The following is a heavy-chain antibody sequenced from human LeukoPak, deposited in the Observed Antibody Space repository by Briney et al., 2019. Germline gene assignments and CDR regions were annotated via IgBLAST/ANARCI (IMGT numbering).Heavy chain of an antibody. CDR1: GFTFTSSA. CDR2: IVVGSGNT. J-gene: IGHJ1*01. V-gene: IGHV1-58*01. D-gene: IGHD1/OR15-1a*01. CDR3: AADLGTTEQSAEYFQH. Sequence: GASVKVSCKASGFTFTSSAVQWVRQARGQRLEWIGWIVVGSGNTNYAQKFQERVTITRDMSTSTAYMELSSLRSEDTAVYYCAADLGTTEQSAEYFQHWGQGTLVTVSS.